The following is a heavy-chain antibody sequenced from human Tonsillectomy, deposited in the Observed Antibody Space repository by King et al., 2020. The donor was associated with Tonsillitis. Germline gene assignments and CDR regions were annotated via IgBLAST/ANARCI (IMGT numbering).Heavy chain of an antibody. CDR2: IRSKSDGGTT. CDR3: TTDPPYNNGWYKWAHFDY. V-gene: IGHV3-15*01. CDR1: GFTFSNAW. J-gene: IGHJ4*02. Sequence: VQLVESGGGLVKPGGSLRLSCAASGFTFSNAWMSWVRQAPGKGLEWVGRIRSKSDGGTTDFSAPMKGRFTISRDDSKNTLYLQMNNLKTEDTAVYYCTTDPPYNNGWYKWAHFDYWGQGTLVTVSS. D-gene: IGHD6-19*01.